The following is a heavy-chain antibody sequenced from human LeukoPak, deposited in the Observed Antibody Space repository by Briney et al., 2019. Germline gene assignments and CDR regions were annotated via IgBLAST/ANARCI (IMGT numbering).Heavy chain of an antibody. Sequence: PGRSLRLSCAASGFTFSSYAMHWVRQAPGKGLEWVAVISYDGSNKYYADSVKGRFTISRDNSKNTLYLQMNSLRAEDTAVYYCARVSYYDSSGYRALNYWGQGTLVTVSS. CDR1: GFTFSSYA. V-gene: IGHV3-30-3*01. CDR2: ISYDGSNK. CDR3: ARVSYYDSSGYRALNY. J-gene: IGHJ4*02. D-gene: IGHD3-22*01.